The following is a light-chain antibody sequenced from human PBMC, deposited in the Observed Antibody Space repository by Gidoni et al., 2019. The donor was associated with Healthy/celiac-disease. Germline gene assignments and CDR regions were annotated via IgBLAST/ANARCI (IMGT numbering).Light chain of an antibody. CDR2: STN. J-gene: IGLJ3*02. CDR3: VLYMGSWV. Sequence: NVVTQEPSFSASPGGTVTLTCGLSSGSVSTSYYPSWYQQTPGQAPRTLIYSTNTRSSGVPDRFSGSSLGNKAALTITGAQADDESDYYCVLYMGSWVFGGGTKLTVL. V-gene: IGLV8-61*01. CDR1: SGSVSTSYY.